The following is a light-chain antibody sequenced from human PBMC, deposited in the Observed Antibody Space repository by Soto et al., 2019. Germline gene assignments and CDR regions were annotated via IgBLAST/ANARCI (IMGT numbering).Light chain of an antibody. CDR1: QSVSSN. V-gene: IGKV3-15*01. CDR2: GAS. Sequence: EIVMTQSPATLSLSPGERATLSCRASQSVSSNLAWYQQKPGQAPSPLIYGASTRATGIPARFSGSGSGTEFTLTISSLQSEDFAVYYCQQYNNWPFPSWTFGQGTKVEIK. J-gene: IGKJ1*01. CDR3: QQYNNWPFPSWT.